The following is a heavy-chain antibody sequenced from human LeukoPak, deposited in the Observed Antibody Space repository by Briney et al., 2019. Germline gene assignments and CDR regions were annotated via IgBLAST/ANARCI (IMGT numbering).Heavy chain of an antibody. V-gene: IGHV4-61*05. D-gene: IGHD4-17*01. CDR3: ARSPTVTILFDY. Sequence: SETLSLTCTVSGGSISSRSYYWGWIRQPPGKGLEWIAYIYYSGSTNYNPSLKSRVNISIDTSKNQFSLNLSSVTAADTAVYYCARSPTVTILFDYWGQGTLVTVSS. J-gene: IGHJ4*02. CDR2: IYYSGST. CDR1: GGSISSRSYY.